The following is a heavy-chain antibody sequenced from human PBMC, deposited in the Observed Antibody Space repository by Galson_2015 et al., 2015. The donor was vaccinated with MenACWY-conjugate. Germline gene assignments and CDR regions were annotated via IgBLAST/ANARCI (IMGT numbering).Heavy chain of an antibody. CDR1: GFTFRSYS. CDR3: ARDQGAMDTSHFDL. D-gene: IGHD5-18*01. V-gene: IGHV3-21*01. J-gene: IGHJ2*01. CDR2: ISNSDSYI. Sequence: SLRLSRAASGFTFRSYSMDCVGQAPGMGVEFVSSISNSDSYIYYADSVRGRFTISRDNAKNSLYLQMNSLRAEDTAVYYCARDQGAMDTSHFDLWGRGTLVTVSS.